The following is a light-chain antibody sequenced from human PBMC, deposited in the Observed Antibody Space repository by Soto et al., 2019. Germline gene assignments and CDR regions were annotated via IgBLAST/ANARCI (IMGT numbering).Light chain of an antibody. CDR2: SNN. CDR3: AAWDDSLNGPL. J-gene: IGLJ3*02. CDR1: SSNVGSNA. Sequence: QSVLTQPPSASGTPGQRVTISCSGSSSNVGSNAVNWYQQLPGTAPTLLIYSNNQRPSGVPDRFSGSKSGTSASLAVNGLQSEDEADYYCAAWDDSLNGPLFGGGTKVTGL. V-gene: IGLV1-44*01.